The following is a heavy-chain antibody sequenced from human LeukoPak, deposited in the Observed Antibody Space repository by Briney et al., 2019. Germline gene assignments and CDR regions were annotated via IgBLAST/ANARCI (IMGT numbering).Heavy chain of an antibody. D-gene: IGHD3-9*01. V-gene: IGHV3-30*04. CDR2: ISYDGSNK. J-gene: IGHJ4*02. CDR1: GSTFSTYA. Sequence: GGSLRLSCAASGSTFSTYAMHWVRQAPGKGLEWVALISYDGSNKYYADSVKGRFTISRDNSKNTLSLQMNSLRAEDTAVYYCAGRYYDILTGGREDFDYWGQGTLVTVSS. CDR3: AGRYYDILTGGREDFDY.